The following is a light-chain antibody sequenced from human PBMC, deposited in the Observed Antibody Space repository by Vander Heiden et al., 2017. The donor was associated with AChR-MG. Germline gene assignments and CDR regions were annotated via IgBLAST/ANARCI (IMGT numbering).Light chain of an antibody. J-gene: IGKJ1*01. Sequence: DIHMTPPPSTLSASVGDRVTITCRASQSISTWMAWYQQKPGKAPKLLIYKASSLESGVPSRFSGSGSGTEFTLTISSLQPDDFATYYCQQYKSDPWTFGQGTKVEIK. CDR2: KAS. V-gene: IGKV1-5*03. CDR1: QSISTW. CDR3: QQYKSDPWT.